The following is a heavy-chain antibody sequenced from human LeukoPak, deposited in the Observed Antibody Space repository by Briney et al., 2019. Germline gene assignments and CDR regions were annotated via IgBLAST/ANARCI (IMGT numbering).Heavy chain of an antibody. V-gene: IGHV4-61*05. J-gene: IGHJ6*03. CDR3: ARLSDYDVDTSHYMDV. CDR1: GGSISSSSYY. D-gene: IGHD3-22*01. Sequence: SGTLSLTCTVSGGSISSSSYYWGWIRQPPGKGLEWIGYVYDNGDTNYHPSFTGRVSISVDVSKNQFSLKLTSVLAADTADYFCARLSDYDVDTSHYMDVWGKGTTVTVSS. CDR2: VYDNGDT.